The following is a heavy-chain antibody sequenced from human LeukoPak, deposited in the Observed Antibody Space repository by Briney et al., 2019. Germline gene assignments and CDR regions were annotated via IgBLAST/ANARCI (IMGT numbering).Heavy chain of an antibody. D-gene: IGHD4-11*01. CDR1: SGSISSGGYY. J-gene: IGHJ4*02. CDR2: IYTSGSI. CDR3: ARETAPDYSNFDY. Sequence: SETLSLTCTVSSGSISSGGYYWSWIRRSAGKGLEWVGRIYTSGSINYNPSLKSRVTISVDTSKNQFSLKLTSVTAADTAVYYCARETAPDYSNFDYWGQGILVTVSS. V-gene: IGHV4-61*02.